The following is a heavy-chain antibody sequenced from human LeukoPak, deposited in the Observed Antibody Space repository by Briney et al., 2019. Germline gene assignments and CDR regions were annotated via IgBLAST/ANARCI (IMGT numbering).Heavy chain of an antibody. CDR3: AKVAHYDFWSGYPIDY. Sequence: GGSLRLSCAASGFTFSTYTMNWVRQAPGKGLEWISYIISSSSTIYYADSVRGRFTISRDNAKNSLYLQMNSLRAEDTAVYYCAKVAHYDFWSGYPIDYWGQGTLVTVSS. J-gene: IGHJ4*02. D-gene: IGHD3-3*01. V-gene: IGHV3-48*01. CDR2: IISSSSTI. CDR1: GFTFSTYT.